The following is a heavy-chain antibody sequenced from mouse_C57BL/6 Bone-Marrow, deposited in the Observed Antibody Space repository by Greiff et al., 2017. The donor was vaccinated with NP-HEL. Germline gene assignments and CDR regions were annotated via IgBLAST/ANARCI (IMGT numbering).Heavy chain of an antibody. Sequence: EVQGVESGGGLVQPGGSLKLSCAASGFTFSDYGMAWVRPAPRKGPEWVAFISNLAYSIYYADTVTGRFTISRENAKNTLYLEMSSLRSEDTAMYYCARFPYYAMDYWGQGTSVTVSS. J-gene: IGHJ4*01. CDR3: ARFPYYAMDY. CDR1: GFTFSDYG. V-gene: IGHV5-15*01. CDR2: ISNLAYSI.